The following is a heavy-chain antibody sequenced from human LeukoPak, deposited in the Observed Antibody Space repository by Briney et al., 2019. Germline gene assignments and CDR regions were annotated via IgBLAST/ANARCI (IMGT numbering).Heavy chain of an antibody. CDR3: AGDCSSTSCLFDY. CDR1: GYTFTGYY. D-gene: IGHD2-2*01. V-gene: IGHV1-2*02. J-gene: IGHJ4*02. CDR2: INPNSGGT. Sequence: GASVKVSCKASGYTFTGYYMHWVRQAPGQGLEWMGWINPNSGGTNYAQKFQGRVTMTRDTSISTAYMELSRLRSDDTAVYYCAGDCSSTSCLFDYWGQGTLVTVSS.